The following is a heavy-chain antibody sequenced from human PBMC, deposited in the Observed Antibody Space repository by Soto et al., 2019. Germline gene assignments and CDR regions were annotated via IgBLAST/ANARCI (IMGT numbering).Heavy chain of an antibody. CDR2: IIPIFGTA. Sequence: QVQLVQSGAEVKKPGSSVKVSCKASGGTFSSYAISWVRQAPGQGLEWMGGIIPIFGTANYAQKFQGRVTITADKSTSTAYMEQSSLRSEDTAVYYCARPLKVGENNAFDIWGQGTMVTVSS. D-gene: IGHD3-16*01. CDR3: ARPLKVGENNAFDI. CDR1: GGTFSSYA. J-gene: IGHJ3*02. V-gene: IGHV1-69*06.